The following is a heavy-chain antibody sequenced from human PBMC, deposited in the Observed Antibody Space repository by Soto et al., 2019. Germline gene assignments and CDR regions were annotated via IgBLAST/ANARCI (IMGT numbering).Heavy chain of an antibody. CDR1: GFTFSSYA. CDR3: ARSPKGPTVTTRPKAYYYYGMDV. J-gene: IGHJ6*02. Sequence: GGSLRLSCAASGFTFSSYAMHWVRQAPGKGLEWVAVISYDGSNKYYADSVKGRFTISRENSKNTLYLQMNSLRAGDTAVYYCARSPKGPTVTTRPKAYYYYGMDVWGQGTTVTVSS. D-gene: IGHD4-4*01. CDR2: ISYDGSNK. V-gene: IGHV3-30-3*01.